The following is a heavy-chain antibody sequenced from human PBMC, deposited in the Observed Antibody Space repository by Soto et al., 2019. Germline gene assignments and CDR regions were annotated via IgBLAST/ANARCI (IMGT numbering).Heavy chain of an antibody. Sequence: SETLSLTCTVSGGSISSYYWSWIRQPAGKGLEWIGRIYTSGSTNYNPSLKSRVTMSVDTSKNQFSLKLSSVTAADTAVYYCARDHGGVVPAAISQRGVWFDPWGQGTLVTVSS. CDR2: IYTSGST. CDR3: ARDHGGVVPAAISQRGVWFDP. J-gene: IGHJ5*02. V-gene: IGHV4-4*07. D-gene: IGHD2-2*02. CDR1: GGSISSYY.